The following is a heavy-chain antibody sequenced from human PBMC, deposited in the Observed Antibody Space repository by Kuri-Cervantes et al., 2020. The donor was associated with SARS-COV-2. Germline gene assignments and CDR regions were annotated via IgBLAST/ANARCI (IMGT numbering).Heavy chain of an antibody. CDR1: GYIFTSFG. J-gene: IGHJ6*04. Sequence: ASVKVSCKASGYIFTSFGISWVRQAPGQGLEWMGWINAGNGNTKYSQKFQGRVTITRDTSASTAYMELSSLRSEDTAVYYFARETVTLFSHYGMDVLGRGPS. V-gene: IGHV1-3*01. CDR3: ARETVTLFSHYGMDV. CDR2: INAGNGNT. D-gene: IGHD4-17*01.